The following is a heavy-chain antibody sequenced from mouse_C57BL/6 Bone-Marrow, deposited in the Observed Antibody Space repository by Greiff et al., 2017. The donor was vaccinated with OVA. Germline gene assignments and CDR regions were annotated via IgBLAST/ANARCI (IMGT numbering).Heavy chain of an antibody. CDR3: AREGIYYGNYGGVYYYAMDY. V-gene: IGHV1-9*01. D-gene: IGHD2-1*01. CDR2: ILPGSGST. J-gene: IGHJ4*01. Sequence: QVQLQQSGAELMKPGASVKLSCKATGYTFTGYWIEWVKQRPGHGLEWIGEILPGSGSTNYHEKFKGKATFTADTSSNTAYMQLSSLTTEDSAIYYCAREGIYYGNYGGVYYYAMDYWGQGTSVTVSS. CDR1: GYTFTGYW.